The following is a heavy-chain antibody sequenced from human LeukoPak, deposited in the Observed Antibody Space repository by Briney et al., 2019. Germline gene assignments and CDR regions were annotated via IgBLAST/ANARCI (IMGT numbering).Heavy chain of an antibody. Sequence: PGGSLRLSCAASGFTFSSYAMHWVRQVPGKGLEWVAVISYDGSNKYYADSVKGRFTISRDNSKNTLYLQMNSLRAEDTAVYYCARAKSTFMTTVTTYAFDIWGQGTMVTVSS. J-gene: IGHJ3*02. D-gene: IGHD4-17*01. CDR2: ISYDGSNK. CDR3: ARAKSTFMTTVTTYAFDI. V-gene: IGHV3-30*01. CDR1: GFTFSSYA.